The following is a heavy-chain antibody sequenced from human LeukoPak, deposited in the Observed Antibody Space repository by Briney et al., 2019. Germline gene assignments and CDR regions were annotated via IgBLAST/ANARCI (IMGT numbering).Heavy chain of an antibody. Sequence: PGGSLRLSCAASGFTFSSYGMHWVRQAPGKGLEWVAFIRYDGSNKYYADSVKGRFTISRDNSKNTLYLQMNSLRAEDTAVYYCAKLGGVLDGYNFGYYFYYWGQGALVTVSS. CDR1: GFTFSSYG. CDR2: IRYDGSNK. J-gene: IGHJ4*02. V-gene: IGHV3-30*02. D-gene: IGHD5-24*01. CDR3: AKLGGVLDGYNFGYYFYY.